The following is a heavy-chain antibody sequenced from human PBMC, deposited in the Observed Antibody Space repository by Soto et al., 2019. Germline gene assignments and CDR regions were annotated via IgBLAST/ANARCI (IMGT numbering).Heavy chain of an antibody. D-gene: IGHD4-17*01. V-gene: IGHV4-61*01. J-gene: IGHJ4*02. Sequence: PSETLSLTCSFSVVSVSNKTYYWSWIRQPPGKRLEWIGYVYYSGTTNYNPSLKSRVTISVDLSKNQFSLRLSSVTTADTALYYCARTTAVHNNVRWRYFFDYWGQGTLVTVSS. CDR1: VVSVSNKTYY. CDR3: ARTTAVHNNVRWRYFFDY. CDR2: VYYSGTT.